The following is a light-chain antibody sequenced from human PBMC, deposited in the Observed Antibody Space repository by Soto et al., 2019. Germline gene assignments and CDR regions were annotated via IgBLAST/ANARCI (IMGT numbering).Light chain of an antibody. J-gene: IGKJ4*01. CDR1: QSISSW. CDR3: QQYNSYPLT. Sequence: DIQMTQSPSTLSASVGDRVTITCRASQSISSWLAWYQQKPGKDPNLLIYKASSLESGVPSRFSGSGSGTEFTLTISSLQPDDFATYYCQQYNSYPLTVGGGTKVEIK. V-gene: IGKV1-5*03. CDR2: KAS.